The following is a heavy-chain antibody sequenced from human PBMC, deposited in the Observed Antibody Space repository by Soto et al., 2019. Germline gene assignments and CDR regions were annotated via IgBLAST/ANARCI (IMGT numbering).Heavy chain of an antibody. J-gene: IGHJ6*03. CDR1: GFTFRDYG. CDR2: ISYDGSNK. Sequence: GGSLRLSCAASGFTFRDYGMHWVRQAPGKGLEWVAVISYDGSNKYYADSVKGRFTISRDNSKNTLYLQMNSLRAEDTAVYYCAKGPSYYYYYMDVWGKGTTVTVSS. CDR3: AKGPSYYYYYMDV. V-gene: IGHV3-30*18.